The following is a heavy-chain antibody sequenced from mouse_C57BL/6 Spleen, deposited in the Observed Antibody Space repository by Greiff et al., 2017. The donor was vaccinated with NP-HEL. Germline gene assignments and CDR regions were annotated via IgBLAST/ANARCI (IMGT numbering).Heavy chain of an antibody. V-gene: IGHV5-16*01. D-gene: IGHD3-2*01. CDR3: ARDSRQYFDY. CDR1: GFTFSDYY. J-gene: IGHJ2*01. CDR2: INYVGSST. Sequence: EVMLVASEGGLVQPGSSMKLSCTASGFTFSDYYMAWVRQVPEKGLEWVANINYVGSSTYYLDSLKSRFIISRDNAKNILYLQMSSLKSEDTATYYCARDSRQYFDYWGQGTTLTVSS.